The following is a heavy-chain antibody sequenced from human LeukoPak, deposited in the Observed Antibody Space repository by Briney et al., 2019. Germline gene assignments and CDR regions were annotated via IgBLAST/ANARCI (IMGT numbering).Heavy chain of an antibody. CDR3: ARAPKRYSSGWSQRVYGMDV. V-gene: IGHV4-34*01. Sequence: SETLSLTCAVYGGSFSGYYWSWIRQPLGKGLEWIGEINHSGSTNYNPSLKSRVTISVDTSKNQFSLKLSSVTAADTAVYYCARAPKRYSSGWSQRVYGMDVWGQGTTVTVSS. J-gene: IGHJ6*02. CDR2: INHSGST. CDR1: GGSFSGYY. D-gene: IGHD6-19*01.